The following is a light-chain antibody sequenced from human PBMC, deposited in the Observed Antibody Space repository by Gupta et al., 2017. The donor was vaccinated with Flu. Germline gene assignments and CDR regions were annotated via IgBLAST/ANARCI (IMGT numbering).Light chain of an antibody. CDR3: QQYNRS. V-gene: IGKV1-5*03. Sequence: DIQMTQSPSTLSASVGDRVTITCRASQSISNWLAWYQQKPGKAPKLLIYKASSLESGVPSRCSGSGSGTEFTLTISSLQPDDFATYYCQQYNRSFGQGTKLEIK. CDR1: QSISNW. CDR2: KAS. J-gene: IGKJ2*01.